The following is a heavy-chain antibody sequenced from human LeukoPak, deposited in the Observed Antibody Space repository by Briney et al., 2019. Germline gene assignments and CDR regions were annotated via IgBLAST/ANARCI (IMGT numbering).Heavy chain of an antibody. D-gene: IGHD6-13*01. Sequence: SVKVSCKASGGTFSSYAISWVRQAPGQGLEWMGRIIPILGIANYAQKFQGRVTITADKSTSTAYMELSSLRSEDTAVYYCARAGYSSKRRINGAFDIWGQGTMVTVSS. CDR2: IIPILGIA. V-gene: IGHV1-69*04. CDR3: ARAGYSSKRRINGAFDI. CDR1: GGTFSSYA. J-gene: IGHJ3*02.